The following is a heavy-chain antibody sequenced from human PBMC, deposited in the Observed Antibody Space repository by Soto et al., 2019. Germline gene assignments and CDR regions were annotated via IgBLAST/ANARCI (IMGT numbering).Heavy chain of an antibody. J-gene: IGHJ4*02. D-gene: IGHD3-10*01. CDR1: GFTFSNYW. Sequence: GVSLRHSGAASGFTFSNYWRTWVRQAPGKGLEWVAKIIKDGSEKSYVDSVKGRFTISRDNAKNSLYLEMNSLRIADTAVYYCARDWGGLGYWGQGTLVTVSS. CDR2: IIKDGSEK. V-gene: IGHV3-7*03. CDR3: ARDWGGLGY.